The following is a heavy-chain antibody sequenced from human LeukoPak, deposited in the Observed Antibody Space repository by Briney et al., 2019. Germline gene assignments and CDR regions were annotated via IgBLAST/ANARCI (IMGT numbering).Heavy chain of an antibody. Sequence: ASVTVSCKASGYTFTSYAMHWVRQAPGQGLEWMGWINAGNGNTKYSQKFQGRVTITRDTSASTAYMELSSLRSEDTAVYYCVGSGPNYYYYYYGMDVWGQGTTVTVSS. CDR3: VGSGPNYYYYYYGMDV. J-gene: IGHJ6*02. D-gene: IGHD1-1*01. V-gene: IGHV1-3*01. CDR1: GYTFTSYA. CDR2: INAGNGNT.